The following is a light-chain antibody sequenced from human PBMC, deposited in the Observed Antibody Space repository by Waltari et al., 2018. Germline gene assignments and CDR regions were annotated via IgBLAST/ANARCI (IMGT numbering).Light chain of an antibody. V-gene: IGKV4-1*01. CDR2: WAS. CDR3: HQYYSAPFT. J-gene: IGKJ3*01. Sequence: DIVMTQSPDSLAVSLGERATIHCKSSQSLLYSSNNKNYLAWYQQKPGQPPKLLIYWASSRESGVPDRFSGSGSGTDFTLTISSLQAEDVAVYYCHQYYSAPFTFGPGTTVDIK. CDR1: QSLLYSSNNKNY.